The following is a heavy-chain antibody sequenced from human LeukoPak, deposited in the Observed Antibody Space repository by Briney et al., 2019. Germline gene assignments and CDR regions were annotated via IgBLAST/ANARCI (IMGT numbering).Heavy chain of an antibody. V-gene: IGHV3-21*01. CDR3: AKDLGDSGPTPDSDY. D-gene: IGHD1-26*01. Sequence: GGSLRLSCAASGFTFSSYSMNWVRQAPGKGLEWVSSISSSSSYIYYADSVKGRFTISRDNSKNTLYLQMNSLRAEDTSVYYCAKDLGDSGPTPDSDYWGQGTLVTVSS. CDR1: GFTFSSYS. CDR2: ISSSSSYI. J-gene: IGHJ4*02.